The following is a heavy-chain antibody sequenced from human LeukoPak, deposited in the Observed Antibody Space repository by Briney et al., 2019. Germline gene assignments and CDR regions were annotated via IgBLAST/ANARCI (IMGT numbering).Heavy chain of an antibody. J-gene: IGHJ6*03. CDR3: ARSKAAAGRNYYYYYMDV. D-gene: IGHD6-13*01. CDR1: GYTFTGYY. V-gene: IGHV1-2*02. CDR2: INPNSGGT. Sequence: GASVKVSCTASGYTFTGYYMHWVRQAPGQGLEWMGWINPNSGGTNYAQKFQGRVTMTRDTSISTAYMELSRLRSDDTAVYYCARSKAAAGRNYYYYYMDVWGKGTTVTVPS.